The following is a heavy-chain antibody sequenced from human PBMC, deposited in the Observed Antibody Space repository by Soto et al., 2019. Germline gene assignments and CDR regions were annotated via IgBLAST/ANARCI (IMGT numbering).Heavy chain of an antibody. CDR3: ASRDPGTSVDY. Sequence: SETLSLTCAVSGDSISGNNWWSWVRQSPGKGLEWIGEIYHTGKATYNPSLKTRVTMSVDKSKIQFSLEVRSVAVADTAVYYCASRDPGTSVDYWGQGTLVSVSS. D-gene: IGHD1-7*01. CDR1: GDSISGNNW. CDR2: IYHTGKA. J-gene: IGHJ4*02. V-gene: IGHV4-4*02.